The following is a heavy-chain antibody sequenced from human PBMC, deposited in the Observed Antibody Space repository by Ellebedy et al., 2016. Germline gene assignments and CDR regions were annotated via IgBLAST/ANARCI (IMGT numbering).Heavy chain of an antibody. Sequence: GESLKISCAASGFTFSSYSMNWVRQAPGKGLEWVSSISSSSSYIYYADSVKGRFTISRDNAKNSLYLQMNSLRAEDTAVYYCARERTHYDFWSGYYFDYWGQGTLVTVSS. CDR1: GFTFSSYS. D-gene: IGHD3-3*01. CDR3: ARERTHYDFWSGYYFDY. V-gene: IGHV3-21*01. J-gene: IGHJ4*02. CDR2: ISSSSSYI.